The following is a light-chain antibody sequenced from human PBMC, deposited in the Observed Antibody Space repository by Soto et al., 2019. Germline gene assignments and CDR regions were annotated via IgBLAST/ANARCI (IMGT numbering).Light chain of an antibody. CDR2: EAS. CDR1: QSISSW. V-gene: IGKV1-5*03. J-gene: IGKJ1*01. Sequence: DIQMTQSPSTLSASVGDRVTITCRASQSISSWLAWYQQKPGKAPKLLIYEASNLESGVPSRFSGSGSGTEFTLTISSLQPDDFATYYCQQYSSPWTFGQGTKVEIK. CDR3: QQYSSPWT.